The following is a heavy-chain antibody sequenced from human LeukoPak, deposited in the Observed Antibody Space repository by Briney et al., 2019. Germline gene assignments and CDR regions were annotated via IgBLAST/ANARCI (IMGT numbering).Heavy chain of an antibody. V-gene: IGHV1-46*01. J-gene: IGHJ4*02. Sequence: ASVKVSCKASGYTFTSYYMHWVRQAPGQGLEWMGIINPSGGSTSYAQKFQGRVTMTRDTSTSTVYMELSSLRFEDTAVYYCARDLQDTAMVIWGQGTLVTVSS. CDR2: INPSGGST. D-gene: IGHD5-18*01. CDR3: ARDLQDTAMVI. CDR1: GYTFTSYY.